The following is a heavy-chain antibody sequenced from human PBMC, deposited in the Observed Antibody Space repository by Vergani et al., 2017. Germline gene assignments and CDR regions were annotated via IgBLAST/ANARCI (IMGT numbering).Heavy chain of an antibody. V-gene: IGHV1-2*02. CDR3: ARVGTSSNRDYFDY. CDR2: INPNSGGT. CDR1: GYTFTDYF. D-gene: IGHD2-2*01. Sequence: QVQLVQSGAEVKKPGASVKVSCKASGYTFTDYFMHWVRQAPGQGLELMGWINPNSGGTNYAQKFQGRVTMTRDTSISTAYMELSNLRSDDTAVYYCARVGTSSNRDYFDYWGQGTLVTVSS. J-gene: IGHJ4*02.